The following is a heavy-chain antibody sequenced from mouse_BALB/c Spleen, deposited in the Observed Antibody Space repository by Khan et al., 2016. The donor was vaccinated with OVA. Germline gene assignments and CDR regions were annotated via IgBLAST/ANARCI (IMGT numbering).Heavy chain of an antibody. Sequence: EVELVESGGGLVKPGGSLKLSCAASGFTFSDYYMYWVRQTPEKRLEWVATISDGGIYTYYPASVKGRFTISRDDANSNLYLQMSILKAEDTGMFYCVRVFYGDPFAYWGQGTLVTVSA. CDR1: GFTFSDYY. D-gene: IGHD2-13*01. CDR2: ISDGGIYT. J-gene: IGHJ3*01. V-gene: IGHV5-4*02. CDR3: VRVFYGDPFAY.